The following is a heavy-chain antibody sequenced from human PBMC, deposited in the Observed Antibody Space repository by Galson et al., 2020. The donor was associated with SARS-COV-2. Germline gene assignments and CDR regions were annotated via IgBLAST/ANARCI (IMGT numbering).Heavy chain of an antibody. J-gene: IGHJ4*02. CDR3: ARDQDGYNDF. CDR1: GFTFSSYW. D-gene: IGHD5-18*01. Sequence: LSLTCAASGFTFSSYWMSWVRQAPGKGLQWVANIKQDGSDRYYGDSVKGRFSVSSDYAKNSMYLQMNSLRVDDTAVYYCARDQDGYNDFWGRGTLVTVSS. CDR2: IKQDGSDR. V-gene: IGHV3-7*01.